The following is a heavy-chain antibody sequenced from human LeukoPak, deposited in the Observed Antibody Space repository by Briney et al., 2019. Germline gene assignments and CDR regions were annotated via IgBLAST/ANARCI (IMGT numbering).Heavy chain of an antibody. CDR2: ISYDGSNK. CDR3: ARDSPEGYCSSTSCSSYYMDV. V-gene: IGHV3-30-3*01. J-gene: IGHJ6*03. D-gene: IGHD2-2*01. Sequence: PGGSLRLSCAASGFTFSSYAMHWVRQAPGKGLEWVAVISYDGSNKYYADSVKGRFTISRDNSKNTLYLQMNSLRAEDTAVYYCARDSPEGYCSSTSCSSYYMDVWGKGTTVTVSS. CDR1: GFTFSSYA.